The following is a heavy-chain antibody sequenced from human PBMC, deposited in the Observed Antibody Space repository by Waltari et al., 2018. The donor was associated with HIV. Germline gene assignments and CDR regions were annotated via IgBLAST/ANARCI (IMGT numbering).Heavy chain of an antibody. Sequence: VQLVQSGAEVQKPGASVKVCCRASGYTFTSYAITWVRQDTGQGLEWMGWINPNSGNTGYAQKFQGRVTMTRNTSISTAYMGLSSLRSDDTAVYYCARGYVGSSGWKPVDYWGQGTLVTVSS. V-gene: IGHV1-8*01. CDR1: GYTFTSYA. CDR3: ARGYVGSSGWKPVDY. CDR2: INPNSGNT. D-gene: IGHD6-19*01. J-gene: IGHJ4*02.